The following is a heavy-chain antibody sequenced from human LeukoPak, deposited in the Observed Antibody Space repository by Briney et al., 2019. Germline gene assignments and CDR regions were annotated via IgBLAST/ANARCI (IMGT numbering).Heavy chain of an antibody. CDR2: IRRKDHGGTP. CDR1: GFTFGDYA. CDR3: ARDSNFQLDY. Sequence: GSLRLSCTTSGFTFGDYAMSWVRQAPGKGLEWVGFIRRKDHGGTPEHAASVKGRFTISRDDSKCIAYLQMNSLKTEDTAVYFCARDSNFQLDYWGQGTQVTVSS. J-gene: IGHJ4*02. D-gene: IGHD4-11*01. V-gene: IGHV3-49*04.